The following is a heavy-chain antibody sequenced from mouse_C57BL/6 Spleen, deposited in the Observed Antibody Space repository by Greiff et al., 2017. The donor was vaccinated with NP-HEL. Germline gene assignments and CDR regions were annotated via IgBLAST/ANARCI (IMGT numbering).Heavy chain of an antibody. CDR3: TTELTGTLYFDY. V-gene: IGHV14-1*01. Sequence: EVQLQQSGAELVRPGASVKLSCTASGFNIKDYYMHWVKQRPEQGLEWIGRIDPEDGDTEYAPKFQGKATMTADTSSNTAYLQLSSLTSEDTAVYYCTTELTGTLYFDYWGQGTTLTVSS. J-gene: IGHJ2*01. CDR1: GFNIKDYY. D-gene: IGHD4-1*01. CDR2: IDPEDGDT.